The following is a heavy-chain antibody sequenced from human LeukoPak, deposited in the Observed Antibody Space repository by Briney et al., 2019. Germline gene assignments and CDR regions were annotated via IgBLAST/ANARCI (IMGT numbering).Heavy chain of an antibody. Sequence: GGSLKLSCAASGFTFSGSVMHWVRQASGKGLEWVDRIGNKANSYATVYAASVKGRFTISRDDSKNTAYLQMNSLKTEDTAVYYCTGGSGWYSPDYWGQGTLVTVSA. J-gene: IGHJ4*02. CDR1: GFTFSGSV. CDR3: TGGSGWYSPDY. D-gene: IGHD6-19*01. V-gene: IGHV3-73*01. CDR2: IGNKANSYAT.